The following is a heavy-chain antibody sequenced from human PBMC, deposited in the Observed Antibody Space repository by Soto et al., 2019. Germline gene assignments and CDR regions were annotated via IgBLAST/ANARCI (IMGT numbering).Heavy chain of an antibody. CDR3: ARDPHYXGSVTYTSRYYSYPMDV. V-gene: IGHV3-11*06. CDR1: GFGFSDYY. CDR2: ISGGNGFT. J-gene: IGHJ6*02. D-gene: IGHD3-10*01. Sequence: GGSLRLSCVGSGFGFSDYYISWVRQAPGKGLEGIAHISGGNGFTNYAASVRGRFTISRDNAKRSLHLQMNSLRADDTAVYYCARDPHYXGSVTYTSRYYSYPMDVWGQGTTVTVSS.